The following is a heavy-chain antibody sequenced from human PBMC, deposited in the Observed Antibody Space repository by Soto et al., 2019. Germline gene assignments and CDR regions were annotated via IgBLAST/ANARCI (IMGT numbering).Heavy chain of an antibody. CDR1: GYPFTDYF. J-gene: IGHJ4*02. CDR2: LSLYHHST. D-gene: IGHD2-21*02. CDR3: ARELYSCGGDCPYYMDY. Sequence: QAQLVQSGAEVKKPGASVRVSCKTSGYPFTDYFIHWVRQAPGQGLEWMGILSLYHHSTSYAQKFQGRLTVTADTSTTTVSMDLSSMTSEDSAVYWCARELYSCGGDCPYYMDYWGQGTMVTVSS. V-gene: IGHV1-46*01.